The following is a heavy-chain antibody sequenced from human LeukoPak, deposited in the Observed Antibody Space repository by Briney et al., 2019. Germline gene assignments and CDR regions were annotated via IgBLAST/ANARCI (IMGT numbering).Heavy chain of an antibody. D-gene: IGHD6-13*01. J-gene: IGHJ4*02. CDR3: TRDRRAAGSIFDY. CDR1: GDSISSYY. V-gene: IGHV4-59*01. Sequence: SETLSLTCSVSGDSISSYYWSWIRQPPGKGLEWIGNIYYGGSPNYNPSLKSRVTISLDTSENQFSLRLSSVTAADTAVYYCTRDRRAAGSIFDYWGQGTLVTVSS. CDR2: IYYGGSP.